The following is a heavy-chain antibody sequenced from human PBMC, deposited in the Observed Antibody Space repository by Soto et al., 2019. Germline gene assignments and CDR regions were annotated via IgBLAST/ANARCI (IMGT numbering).Heavy chain of an antibody. J-gene: IGHJ6*02. CDR2: IYSGGST. Sequence: GGSLRLSCAASGFTVSSNYMSWVRQAPGKGLEWVSVIYSGGSTYYADSVKGRFTISRHNSKNTLYLQMSSLRAEDTAVYYCARRQISPPTSGAASARAAMDVWGQGTTVTVSS. CDR3: ARRQISPPTSGAASARAAMDV. V-gene: IGHV3-53*01. D-gene: IGHD6-13*01. CDR1: GFTVSSNY.